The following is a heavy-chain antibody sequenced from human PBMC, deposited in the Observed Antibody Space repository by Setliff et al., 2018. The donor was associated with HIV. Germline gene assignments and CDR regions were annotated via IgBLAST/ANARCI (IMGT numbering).Heavy chain of an antibody. J-gene: IGHJ2*01. CDR2: ISVYNGQT. Sequence: GASVKVSCKASGYSFTTYGISWVRQAPGQGLEWVGWISVYNGQTLYAQKVQDRITVTMDIPKDTAYMELRGLTPDGTAVYYCARGHHFYWYFDLWGPGTLVTVSS. CDR1: GYSFTTYG. V-gene: IGHV1-18*01. CDR3: ARGHHFYWYFDL.